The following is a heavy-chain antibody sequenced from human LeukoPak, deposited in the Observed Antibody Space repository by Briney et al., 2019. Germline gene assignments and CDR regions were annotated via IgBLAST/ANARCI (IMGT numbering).Heavy chain of an antibody. D-gene: IGHD3-10*01. CDR2: IMSDGRST. Sequence: GGSLRLSCAASGFTFTTYGMHWVRQAPGKGLVWVSRIMSDGRSTYADSVKGRFTISRDTAKNTLYLQMNSLRAEDTAVYYCAKDKLLWFGELLSLFDYWGQGTLVTVSS. CDR1: GFTFTTYG. V-gene: IGHV3-74*01. CDR3: AKDKLLWFGELLSLFDY. J-gene: IGHJ4*02.